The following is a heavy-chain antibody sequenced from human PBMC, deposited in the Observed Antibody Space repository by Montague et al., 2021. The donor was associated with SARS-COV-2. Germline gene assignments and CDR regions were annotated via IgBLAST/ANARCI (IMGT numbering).Heavy chain of an antibody. CDR3: ARRLYCSSTNCPYYFDK. J-gene: IGHJ4*02. CDR1: GFSLSTSGVG. D-gene: IGHD2-2*01. V-gene: IGHV2-5*02. Sequence: PALVKPTQTLTLTCTFSGFSLSTSGVGVGWIRQPPGKALEWLALVSWDDDNRYNPSVKRRVTVTKGTSENQVVLTMTNMDLVDTATYYCARRLYCSSTNCPYYFDKWGQGTLVIVSS. CDR2: VSWDDDN.